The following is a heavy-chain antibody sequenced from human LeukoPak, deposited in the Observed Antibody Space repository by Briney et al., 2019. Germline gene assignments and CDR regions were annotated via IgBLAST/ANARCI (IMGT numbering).Heavy chain of an antibody. D-gene: IGHD3-16*01. CDR2: INSDGSEG. CDR1: GFTFSGFW. J-gene: IGHJ6*02. Sequence: PGGSLRLSCAVSGFTFSGFWMSWSRQAPGKGLEWVASINSDGSEGYYADVVKGRFTISRDNAKNSLYLQMGNLRAEDTAVYFCARGGGLDVWGQGATVTVSS. CDR3: ARGGGLDV. V-gene: IGHV3-7*03.